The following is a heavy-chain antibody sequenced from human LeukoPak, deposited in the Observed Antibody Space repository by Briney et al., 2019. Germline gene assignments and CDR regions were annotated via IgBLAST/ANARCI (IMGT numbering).Heavy chain of an antibody. CDR2: INPNSGGT. D-gene: IGHD6-19*01. CDR3: ARAGVRSGWYVN. V-gene: IGHV1-2*02. Sequence: GASVKVSCKVSGYTLTELSMHWVRQAPGQGLEWMGWINPNSGGTNYAQKFQGRVTMTRDTSISTAYMELSRLRSDDTAVYYCARAGVRSGWYVNWGQGTLVTVSS. J-gene: IGHJ4*02. CDR1: GYTLTELS.